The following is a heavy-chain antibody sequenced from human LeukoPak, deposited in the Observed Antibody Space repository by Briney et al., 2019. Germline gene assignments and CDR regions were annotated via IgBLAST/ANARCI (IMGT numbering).Heavy chain of an antibody. CDR3: ARVSGYRSSTSCPIQYYYGMDV. CDR2: INQDGSEK. V-gene: IGHV3-7*01. D-gene: IGHD2-2*03. Sequence: PGGSLRLSCAASGFTFSRFWMTWVRQAPGKGLEWVANINQDGSEKYYVDSVKGRFTISRDNAKNSLYLQVNSLRAEDTAVYYCARVSGYRSSTSCPIQYYYGMDVWGQGTTVTVSS. CDR1: GFTFSRFW. J-gene: IGHJ6*02.